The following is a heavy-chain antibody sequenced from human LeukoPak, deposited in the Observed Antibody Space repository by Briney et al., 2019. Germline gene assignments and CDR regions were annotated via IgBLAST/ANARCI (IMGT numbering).Heavy chain of an antibody. Sequence: GRSLRLSCAASGFTFSKYAMSWVRQAPGKGLEWVSAISPSDGNTFYADSVKGRFTISRDNSKNTLSLRMNSLRAEDTALYYCVKDSSVPYGITEWGQGTLVTVSS. CDR3: VKDSSVPYGITE. J-gene: IGHJ4*02. CDR2: ISPSDGNT. V-gene: IGHV3-23*01. D-gene: IGHD4-17*01. CDR1: GFTFSKYA.